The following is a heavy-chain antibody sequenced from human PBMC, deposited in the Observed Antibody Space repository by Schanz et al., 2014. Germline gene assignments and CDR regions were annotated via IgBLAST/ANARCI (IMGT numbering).Heavy chain of an antibody. D-gene: IGHD3-22*01. CDR1: GFTFSSYS. Sequence: EVQLVESGGGLVQPGGSLRLSCAASGFTFSSYSMNWVRQAPGKGLEWVSRIKSDGSSTSYADSVKGRFTISRDNAKNTLYLEMNSLRAEDSAIYYCAKDISDTSGKDDYWGQGTLVTVSS. CDR3: AKDISDTSGKDDY. J-gene: IGHJ4*02. CDR2: IKSDGSST. V-gene: IGHV3-74*01.